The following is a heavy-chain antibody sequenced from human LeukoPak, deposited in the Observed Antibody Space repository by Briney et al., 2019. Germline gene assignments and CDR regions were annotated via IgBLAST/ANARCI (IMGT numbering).Heavy chain of an antibody. D-gene: IGHD2-2*01. J-gene: IGHJ2*01. CDR1: GFTFITYT. Sequence: GESLLLSCAASGFTFITYTMNWVRQAPGKGLEWVSSITSNGFYIYYADSLKGRFTISRDTSKDSLSLHINSLRAEDTAIYYCARAPYCISTACSWYLDLWGRGTLVTVSS. CDR3: ARAPYCISTACSWYLDL. V-gene: IGHV3-21*01. CDR2: ITSNGFYI.